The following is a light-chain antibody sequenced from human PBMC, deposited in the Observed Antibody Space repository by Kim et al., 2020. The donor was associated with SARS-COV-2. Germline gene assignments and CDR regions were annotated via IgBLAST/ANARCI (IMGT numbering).Light chain of an antibody. CDR3: QSSDPSSHWV. J-gene: IGLJ3*02. CDR2: EDD. Sequence: KTVIISCTRSSGTITTRYVQWYQQRTSSAPTTVIYEDDRRPSGVPDRFSGSIDYSSNSASLTISGLKNEDEADYYCQSSDPSSHWVFGGGTQLTVL. V-gene: IGLV6-57*03. CDR1: SGTITTRY.